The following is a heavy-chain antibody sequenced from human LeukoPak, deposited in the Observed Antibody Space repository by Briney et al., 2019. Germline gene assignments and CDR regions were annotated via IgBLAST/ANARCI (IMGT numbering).Heavy chain of an antibody. CDR1: GFTLSSYS. CDR3: ARTSGSYQYFDY. CDR2: ITSSSSTI. D-gene: IGHD1-26*01. J-gene: IGHJ4*02. V-gene: IGHV3-48*04. Sequence: GGSLRLSCAASGFTLSSYSMNWVRQAPGKGLEWIAYITSSSSTIYYADSVKGRFTIFRDNAKNSLYLQMNSLRAEDTAVFYCARTSGSYQYFDYWGQGTLVTVSS.